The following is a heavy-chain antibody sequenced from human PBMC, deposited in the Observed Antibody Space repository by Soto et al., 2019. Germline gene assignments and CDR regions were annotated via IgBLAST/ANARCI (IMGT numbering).Heavy chain of an antibody. CDR3: ARRVGYDILTGYFSYYFDY. Sequence: SETLSLTCTVSGGSISSSSFHWGWIRQPPGKGLEWIGSIYYSGSTYYSPSLKSRVTISVDTSKNQFSLKLSSVTAADTDVYYCARRVGYDILTGYFSYYFDYWGQGTLVTVSS. J-gene: IGHJ4*02. D-gene: IGHD3-9*01. CDR1: GGSISSSSFH. CDR2: IYYSGST. V-gene: IGHV4-39*01.